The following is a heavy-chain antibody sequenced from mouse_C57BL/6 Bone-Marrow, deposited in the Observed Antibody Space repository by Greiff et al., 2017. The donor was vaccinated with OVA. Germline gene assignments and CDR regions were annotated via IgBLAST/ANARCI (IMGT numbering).Heavy chain of an antibody. V-gene: IGHV1-85*01. D-gene: IGHD2-3*01. CDR2: IYPRDGST. J-gene: IGHJ2*01. Sequence: VQLVESGPELVKPGASVKLSCKASGYTFTSYDINWVKQRPGQGLEWIGWIYPRDGSTKYNEKFKGKDTLTVDTATSTAYMELHSLTAEDTAVYFCARDDGYYFDYWGQGTTLTVSS. CDR1: GYTFTSYD. CDR3: ARDDGYYFDY.